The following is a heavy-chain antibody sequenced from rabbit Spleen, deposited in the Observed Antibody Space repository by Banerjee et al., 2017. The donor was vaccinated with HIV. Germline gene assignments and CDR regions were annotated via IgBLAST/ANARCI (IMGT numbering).Heavy chain of an antibody. CDR3: VRDLGYDDYSEKGYFNL. CDR2: IDPIFGRT. V-gene: IGHV1S45*01. CDR1: GFSFDSDYV. J-gene: IGHJ4*01. D-gene: IGHD2-1*01. Sequence: QEQLEESGGDLVKPEGSLTLTCTASGFSFDSDYVMCWVRQAPGKGLEWIGYIDPIFGRTYYASWVNGRFTISSHNAQNTLYLQLNSLTAADTATYFCVRDLGYDDYSEKGYFNLWGPGTLVTVS.